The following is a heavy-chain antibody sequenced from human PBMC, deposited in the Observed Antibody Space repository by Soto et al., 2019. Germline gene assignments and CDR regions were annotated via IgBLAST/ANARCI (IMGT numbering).Heavy chain of an antibody. CDR2: MSAYDGNT. D-gene: IGHD3-22*01. J-gene: IGHJ6*02. V-gene: IGHV1-18*04. Sequence: QAQLVQSGAEVKKPGASVKVSCKASGYTFTSYGINWVRQAPGQGLEWLGWMSAYDGNTKYAQSVQGRVPMTRDTPTNTAYMELRSLRSDDTAMYYCDRGGYCDSSGSRNYYDYGVNVWGPGTTVSVPS. CDR3: DRGGYCDSSGSRNYYDYGVNV. CDR1: GYTFTSYG.